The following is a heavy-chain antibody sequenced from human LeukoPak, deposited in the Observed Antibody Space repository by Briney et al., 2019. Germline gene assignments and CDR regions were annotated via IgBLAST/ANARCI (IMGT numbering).Heavy chain of an antibody. Sequence: SVKVSCKASGGTFSSYAISWVRQAPGQGLEWMGRIIPIFGTANYAQKFQGRVTITTDESTSTAYMELSSLRSEDTALYYCARAGPLGYCTNGVCPRSNKPFDYWGQGTLVTVSS. CDR3: ARAGPLGYCTNGVCPRSNKPFDY. CDR1: GGTFSSYA. V-gene: IGHV1-69*05. D-gene: IGHD2-8*01. J-gene: IGHJ4*02. CDR2: IIPIFGTA.